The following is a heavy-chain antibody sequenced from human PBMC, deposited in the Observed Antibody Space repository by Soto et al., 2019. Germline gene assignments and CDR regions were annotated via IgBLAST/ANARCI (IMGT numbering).Heavy chain of an antibody. CDR1: GYTFTSYD. CDR2: MNPNSGNT. Sequence: ASVKVSCKASGYTFTSYDINWVRQATGQGLEWMGWMNPNSGNTGYAQKFQGRVTMTRNTSISTAYMELSSLRSEDTAVYYCARDPAPGLPAVSPPWGQGTLVTVSS. V-gene: IGHV1-8*01. CDR3: ARDPAPGLPAVSPP. D-gene: IGHD2-2*01. J-gene: IGHJ5*02.